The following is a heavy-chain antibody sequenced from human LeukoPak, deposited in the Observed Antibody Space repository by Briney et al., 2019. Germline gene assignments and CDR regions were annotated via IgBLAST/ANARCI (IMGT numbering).Heavy chain of an antibody. CDR1: GYSISSGYY. CDR3: ARDGSYGDYVRY. Sequence: SETLSLTCTVSGYSISSGYYWGWIRQPPGKGLEWIGSIYHSGSTYYNPSLKSLVTISVDTSKNQFSLKLSSVTAADTAVYYCARDGSYGDYVRYWGQGTLVTVSS. CDR2: IYHSGST. J-gene: IGHJ4*02. V-gene: IGHV4-38-2*02. D-gene: IGHD4-17*01.